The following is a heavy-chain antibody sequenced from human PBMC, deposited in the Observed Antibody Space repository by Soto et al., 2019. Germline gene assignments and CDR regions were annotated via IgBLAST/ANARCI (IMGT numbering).Heavy chain of an antibody. Sequence: PSETLSLTCAVYGGSFSGYYWSWIRQPPGKGLEWIGEINHSGSTNYNPSLKSRVTISVDTSKNQFSLKLSSVTAADTAVYYCARSIAVAGRQYNWFDPWGQGTLVTV. J-gene: IGHJ5*02. V-gene: IGHV4-34*01. CDR3: ARSIAVAGRQYNWFDP. CDR1: GGSFSGYY. D-gene: IGHD6-19*01. CDR2: INHSGST.